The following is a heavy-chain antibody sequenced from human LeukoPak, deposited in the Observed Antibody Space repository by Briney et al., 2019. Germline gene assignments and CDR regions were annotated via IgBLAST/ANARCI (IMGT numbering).Heavy chain of an antibody. Sequence: GGSLRLSCAASGFTFSSYGMHWVRQAPGKGLEWVAFIRYDGSNKYYADSVKGRFTISRDNSKNTLYLQMNSLRAEDTAVYYCAKRRPYGGNSIAYFQHWGQGTLVTVSS. CDR1: GFTFSSYG. D-gene: IGHD4-23*01. J-gene: IGHJ1*01. CDR3: AKRRPYGGNSIAYFQH. V-gene: IGHV3-30*02. CDR2: IRYDGSNK.